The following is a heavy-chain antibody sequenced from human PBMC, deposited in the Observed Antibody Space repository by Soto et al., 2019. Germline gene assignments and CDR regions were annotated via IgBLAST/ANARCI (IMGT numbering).Heavy chain of an antibody. Sequence: PGGSLRLSCAASGFTFSSYAMSWVRQAPGKGLEWVSAISGSGGSTYYADSVKGRFTISRDNSKNTLYLQMNSLRAEDTAVYYCAKWVDGYSGYDSLGYYYYMDVWGKGTTVTVSS. CDR1: GFTFSSYA. J-gene: IGHJ6*03. CDR3: AKWVDGYSGYDSLGYYYYMDV. D-gene: IGHD5-12*01. V-gene: IGHV3-23*01. CDR2: ISGSGGST.